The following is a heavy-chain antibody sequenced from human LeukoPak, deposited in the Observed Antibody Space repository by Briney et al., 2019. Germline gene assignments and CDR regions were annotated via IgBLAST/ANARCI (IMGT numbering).Heavy chain of an antibody. Sequence: GGSLRLSCAASGFTFSRSWMNWVRQAPGKGLEWVASIKEDGSEKYYVDSVKGRFTISRDNSKNTLYLQMNSLRAEDTAVYYCAKHRENYADSCLGDYWGQGTLVTVSS. J-gene: IGHJ4*02. D-gene: IGHD4-17*01. CDR3: AKHRENYADSCLGDY. CDR1: GFTFSRSW. V-gene: IGHV3-7*03. CDR2: IKEDGSEK.